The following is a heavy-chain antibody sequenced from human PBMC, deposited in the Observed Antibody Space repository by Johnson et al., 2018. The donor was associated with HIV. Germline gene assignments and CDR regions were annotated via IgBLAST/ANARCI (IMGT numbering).Heavy chain of an antibody. Sequence: VQLVESGGGLVQPGRSLRLSCQASGLSFEDHAMHWVRQVPGKGLEWVSGISWNSGSRGYVDSVKGRFTVSRDNAKNSLYMQMNSLRPEDTAFYYGVRGQSRSTGYYSGAFDIWGQGTMVTVTS. CDR2: ISWNSGSR. D-gene: IGHD3-9*01. J-gene: IGHJ3*02. CDR1: GLSFEDHA. V-gene: IGHV3-9*01. CDR3: VRGQSRSTGYYSGAFDI.